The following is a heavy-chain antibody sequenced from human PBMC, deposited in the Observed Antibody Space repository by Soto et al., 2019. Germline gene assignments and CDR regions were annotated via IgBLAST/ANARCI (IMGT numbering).Heavy chain of an antibody. V-gene: IGHV4-39*01. CDR3: ARVKDFWSGYYGYYFDY. Sequence: ETLSLTCTVSGVSISSSSYYWGWIRQPPGKGLEWIGSIYYSGSTYYNPSLKSRVTISVDTSKNQFSLKLSSVTAADTAVYYCARVKDFWSGYYGYYFDYWGQGTLVTVSS. D-gene: IGHD3-3*01. J-gene: IGHJ4*02. CDR1: GVSISSSSYY. CDR2: IYYSGST.